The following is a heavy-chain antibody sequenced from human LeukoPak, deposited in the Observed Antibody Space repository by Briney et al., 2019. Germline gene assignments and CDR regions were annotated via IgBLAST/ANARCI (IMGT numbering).Heavy chain of an antibody. CDR3: TKDAGLGAIYGMDV. CDR1: GFTFRDYG. CDR2: ISWNGGNI. Sequence: PGGSLRLSCAASGFTFRDYGMHWVRQAPGKGLEWVSGISWNGGNIGYADSVKGRFTISRDSAKNSLYLQVSSLRTEDTALYYCTKDAGLGAIYGMDVWGKGTTVTVSS. D-gene: IGHD3-10*01. J-gene: IGHJ6*04. V-gene: IGHV3-9*01.